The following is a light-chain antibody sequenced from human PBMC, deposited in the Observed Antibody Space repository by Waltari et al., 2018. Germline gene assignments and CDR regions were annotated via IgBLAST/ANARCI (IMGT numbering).Light chain of an antibody. Sequence: QSGLTQAPSAAGTPGQRVSISCSGSSSNLGSHYVNWYQHVPGTAPKLLIYRNDQRRSGVPDRFSASKSGTSASLAISGLRSEDEADYYCATRDDSLSAPVFGGGTKVTVL. CDR2: RND. CDR3: ATRDDSLSAPV. V-gene: IGLV1-47*01. CDR1: SSNLGSHY. J-gene: IGLJ2*01.